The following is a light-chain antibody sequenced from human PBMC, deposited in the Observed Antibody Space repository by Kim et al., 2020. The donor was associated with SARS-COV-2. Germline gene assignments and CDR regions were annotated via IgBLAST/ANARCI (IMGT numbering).Light chain of an antibody. J-gene: IGKJ4*01. V-gene: IGKV1-17*03. Sequence: DIQMTQSPSAMSASVGDRVTITCRASQDISNYLAWFQQTPGKVPKRLIYAASSSQRGVPSRFSGSGSGTEFALTISSLQPEDSAIYFCLQHYSYPLTFGGGTKVDIK. CDR3: LQHYSYPLT. CDR1: QDISNY. CDR2: AAS.